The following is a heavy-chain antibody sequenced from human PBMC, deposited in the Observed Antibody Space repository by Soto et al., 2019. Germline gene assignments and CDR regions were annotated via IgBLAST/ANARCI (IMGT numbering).Heavy chain of an antibody. V-gene: IGHV1-69*01. CDR3: ATELGDNPASPFDS. Sequence: QVQLVQSGAEVKKPGSSVKVSCKASGVTFSSETISWVRKAPGQGLEWVGGIIPLFGTANYAQKFQGRVTITADESTSTLYIELSSLRYDDTAVYYCATELGDNPASPFDSWGQGTLVTVSS. J-gene: IGHJ4*02. D-gene: IGHD2-21*01. CDR1: GVTFSSET. CDR2: IIPLFGTA.